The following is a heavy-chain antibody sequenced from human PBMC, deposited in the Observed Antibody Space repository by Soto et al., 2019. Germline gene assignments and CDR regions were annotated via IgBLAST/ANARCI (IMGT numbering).Heavy chain of an antibody. Sequence: GGSLRLSCAASGFTFSNAWMSWVRQAPGKGLEWVGRIKSKTDGGTTDYAAPVRGRFTISRDNAKNSLYLQMSSLRAEDTAVYYCARAYSDAFDIWGQGTVVTVSS. V-gene: IGHV3-15*01. CDR3: ARAYSDAFDI. D-gene: IGHD2-15*01. CDR1: GFTFSNAW. CDR2: IKSKTDGGTT. J-gene: IGHJ3*02.